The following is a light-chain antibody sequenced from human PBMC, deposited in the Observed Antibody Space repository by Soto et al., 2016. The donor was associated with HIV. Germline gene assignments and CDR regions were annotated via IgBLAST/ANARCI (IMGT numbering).Light chain of an antibody. CDR3: QVWDNSNYRYF. Sequence: SYVLTQSPSVSVAPGKTARIACGGNNIGSKSVHWYQQKPGQAPVLVVYDDSDRPSGIPERFSGSNSGNSATLTISRVEAGDEADYYCQVWDNSNYRYFFGTGTKVTVL. J-gene: IGLJ1*01. CDR2: DDS. CDR1: NIGSKS. V-gene: IGLV3-21*03.